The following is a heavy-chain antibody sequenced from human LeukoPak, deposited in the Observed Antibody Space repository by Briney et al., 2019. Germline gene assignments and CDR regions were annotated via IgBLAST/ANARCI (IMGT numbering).Heavy chain of an antibody. CDR2: IYPGDSDT. J-gene: IGHJ3*01. V-gene: IGHV5-51*01. CDR1: GYTFANYW. CDR3: AREIVPGRGDAYDV. Sequence: GESLKISCKGSGYTFANYWIAWVRQMLGKGLEWMGFIYPGDSDTRYKSSFQGQVTISADKSTTTAYLQWSSLRASDNAMYYCAREIVPGRGDAYDVWGQGTMVNVFS. D-gene: IGHD2/OR15-2a*01.